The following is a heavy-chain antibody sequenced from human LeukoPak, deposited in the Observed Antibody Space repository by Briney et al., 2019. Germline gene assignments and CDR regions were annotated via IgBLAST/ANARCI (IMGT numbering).Heavy chain of an antibody. V-gene: IGHV4-59*01. Sequence: NPSETLSLTCTVSGGPISSYYWSWIRQPPGKGLEWIGYIYYSGSTNYNPSLKSRVTISVDTSKNQFSLKLSSVTAADTAVYYCARGAYCGGDCYGWLPSSPHFDYWGQGTLVTVSS. CDR2: IYYSGST. J-gene: IGHJ4*02. CDR3: ARGAYCGGDCYGWLPSSPHFDY. D-gene: IGHD2-21*02. CDR1: GGPISSYY.